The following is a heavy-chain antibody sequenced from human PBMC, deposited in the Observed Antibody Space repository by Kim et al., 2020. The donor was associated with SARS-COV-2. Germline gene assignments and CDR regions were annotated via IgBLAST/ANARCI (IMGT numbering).Heavy chain of an antibody. D-gene: IGHD6-13*01. CDR3: AREGGGIAAAAGGFDY. CDR2: INHSGST. V-gene: IGHV4-34*01. CDR1: GGSFSGYY. J-gene: IGHJ4*02. Sequence: SETLSLTCAVYGGSFSGYYWSWIRQPPGKGLEWIGEINHSGSTNYNPSLKSRVTISVDTSKNQFSLKLSSVTAADTAVYYCAREGGGIAAAAGGFDYWGQGTLVTVSS.